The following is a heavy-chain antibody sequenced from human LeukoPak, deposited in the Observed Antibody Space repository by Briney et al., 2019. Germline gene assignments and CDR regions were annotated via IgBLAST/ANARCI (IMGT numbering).Heavy chain of an antibody. CDR1: GGSFSGYY. J-gene: IGHJ6*02. D-gene: IGHD2-21*02. V-gene: IGHV4-34*01. CDR3: ARSVVVTATLRYHYGMDV. Sequence: SETLSLTCAVYGGSFSGYYWSWIRQPPGKGLEWIGEINHRGSTNYNPSLKSRVTMSVDSSKNQFSLMLTSVTAADTAVYYCARSVVVTATLRYHYGMDVWGQGTTVTVSS. CDR2: INHRGST.